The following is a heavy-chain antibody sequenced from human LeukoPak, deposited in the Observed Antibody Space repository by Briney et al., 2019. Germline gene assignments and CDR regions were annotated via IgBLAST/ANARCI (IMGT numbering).Heavy chain of an antibody. V-gene: IGHV3-20*04. J-gene: IGHJ6*03. CDR3: ARDPYSGSYGADYYYYMDV. Sequence: GGSLRLSCAASGFTFDDYGMSWVRQAPGKGLEWVSGINWNGGSTGYADSVKGRFTISRDNAKSSLYLQMNSLRAEDTAVYYCARDPYSGSYGADYYYYMDVWGKGTTVTISS. CDR1: GFTFDDYG. D-gene: IGHD1-26*01. CDR2: INWNGGST.